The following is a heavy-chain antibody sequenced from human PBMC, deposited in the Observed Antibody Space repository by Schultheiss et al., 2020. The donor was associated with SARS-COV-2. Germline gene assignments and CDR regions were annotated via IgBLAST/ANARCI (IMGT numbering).Heavy chain of an antibody. CDR2: INHSGST. Sequence: SQTLSLTCTVSGGSISSGGYYWSWIRQPPGKGLEWIGEINHSGSTNYNPSLKSRVTISVDTSKNQFSLKLSSVTAADTAVYYCARENLGRLGPLFYYGMDVWGQGTTVTVSS. V-gene: IGHV4-39*07. D-gene: IGHD7-27*01. CDR1: GGSISSGGYY. CDR3: ARENLGRLGPLFYYGMDV. J-gene: IGHJ6*02.